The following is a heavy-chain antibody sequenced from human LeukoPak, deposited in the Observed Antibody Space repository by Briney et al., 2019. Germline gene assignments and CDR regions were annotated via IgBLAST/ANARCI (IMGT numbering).Heavy chain of an antibody. CDR2: INPNSGGT. Sequence: EASVKVSCKASGYTFTGHYMHWVRQAPGQGLEWMGWINPNSGGTNYAQKFQGRVTMTRDTSISTAYMELSRLRSDDTAVYYCARDWYYYDSSGYYPLGYWGQGTLVTVSS. J-gene: IGHJ4*02. CDR3: ARDWYYYDSSGYYPLGY. CDR1: GYTFTGHY. V-gene: IGHV1-2*02. D-gene: IGHD3-22*01.